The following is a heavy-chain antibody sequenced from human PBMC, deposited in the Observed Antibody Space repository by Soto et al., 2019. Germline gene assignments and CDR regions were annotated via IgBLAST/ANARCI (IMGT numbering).Heavy chain of an antibody. V-gene: IGHV1-69*12. CDR2: IIPMFATA. CDR1: GGTFRSYA. D-gene: IGHD2-21*02. CDR3: ARSVVVTASDYFYYGMDA. Sequence: QVQLVQSGAEVRKPGSSVKVSCKASGGTFRSYAISWVRQAPGQGLEWMGWIIPMFATADYAQKFQGRVTITADESTRTVYMELSSLRSEDTAVYYCARSVVVTASDYFYYGMDAWCQGTTVTVSS. J-gene: IGHJ6*02.